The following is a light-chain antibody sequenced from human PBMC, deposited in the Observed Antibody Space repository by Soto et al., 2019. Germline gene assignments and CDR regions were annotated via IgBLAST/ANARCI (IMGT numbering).Light chain of an antibody. V-gene: IGKV1-16*01. CDR3: QQYNSYWT. CDR2: ATS. J-gene: IGKJ1*01. CDR1: QTIRSH. Sequence: DIQMTQFPLSLSASVGDRVTITCRASQTIRSHLNWYQQKPGEAPKIVIYATSTLQSGVPSRFNGSVSGTDFTLSISSLQSDDFATYYCQQYNSYWTFGQGTKVDIK.